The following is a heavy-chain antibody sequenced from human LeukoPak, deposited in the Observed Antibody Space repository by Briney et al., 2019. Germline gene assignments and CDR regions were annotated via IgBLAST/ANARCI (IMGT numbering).Heavy chain of an antibody. CDR2: ISGSGGST. CDR3: AKGISGYSYGIDY. J-gene: IGHJ4*02. Sequence: GGSLRLSCAASGFTFSSYAMSWVRQAPGKGLEWVSAISGSGGSTYYADSVKGRFTISRDNSKNTLYLQMNSLRAEDTAVHYCAKGISGYSYGIDYWGQGTLVTVSS. D-gene: IGHD5-18*01. CDR1: GFTFSSYA. V-gene: IGHV3-23*01.